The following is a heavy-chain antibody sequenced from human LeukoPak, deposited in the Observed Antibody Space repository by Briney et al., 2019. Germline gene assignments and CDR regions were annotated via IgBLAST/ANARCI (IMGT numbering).Heavy chain of an antibody. D-gene: IGHD2-2*01. V-gene: IGHV3-74*01. CDR2: IISDASSA. CDR1: GFTFSDYW. CDR3: ARVRITRANWFDP. Sequence: PGGSLRLSCAASGFTFSDYWMLWVRQAPGKGLVWVSRIISDASSASYADSVKGRFTISRDIAKSTLYLQMNSLRAEDTAVYYCARVRITRANWFDPWGQGTLVTVSS. J-gene: IGHJ5*02.